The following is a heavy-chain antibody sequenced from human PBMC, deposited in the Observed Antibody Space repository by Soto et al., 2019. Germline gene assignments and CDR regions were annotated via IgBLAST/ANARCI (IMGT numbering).Heavy chain of an antibody. V-gene: IGHV1-2*02. D-gene: IGHD1-26*01. J-gene: IGHJ4*02. CDR1: GYTFTNY. CDR3: ARENWSYVD. CDR2: MNPNDGYT. Sequence: QAKLVQSGAEAKRPGTSVKVSCKVSGYTFTNYFHCLRQAPEQGLEWMGWMNPNDGYTEYARKFQGRVTLTRDTSITTAYMELSSLTSDDTAVYYCARENWSYVDWGQGTLVTVSS.